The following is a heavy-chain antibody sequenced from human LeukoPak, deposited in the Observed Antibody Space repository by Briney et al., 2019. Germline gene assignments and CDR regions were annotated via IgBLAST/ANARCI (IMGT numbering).Heavy chain of an antibody. V-gene: IGHV1-18*01. Sequence: ASVKVSCKASGYTFTNYGISWVRQAPGQGLEWMGWISGYNGHTNYAQKFQGRVTMTTDTSVTTAYLELKRLTPDDTAVYYCAKPLGGDRAAIGTSDAFQFWGQGTIITVSS. CDR1: GYTFTNYG. CDR3: AKPLGGDRAAIGTSDAFQF. D-gene: IGHD3-16*01. J-gene: IGHJ3*01. CDR2: ISGYNGHT.